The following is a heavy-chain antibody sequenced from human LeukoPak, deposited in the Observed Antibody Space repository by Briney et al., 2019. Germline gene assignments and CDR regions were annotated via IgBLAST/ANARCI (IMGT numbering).Heavy chain of an antibody. V-gene: IGHV1-46*01. Sequence: ASVKVSCKASGYTLTSYYMHWVRQAPGQGLEWMGIINPSGGSTSYAQKFQGRVTMTRDASTSTVYMELSSLRSEDTAVYYCARDLVVVVHSHRRLPFGYWGQGTLVTVSS. CDR2: INPSGGST. J-gene: IGHJ4*02. D-gene: IGHD2-21*01. CDR3: ARDLVVVVHSHRRLPFGY. CDR1: GYTLTSYY.